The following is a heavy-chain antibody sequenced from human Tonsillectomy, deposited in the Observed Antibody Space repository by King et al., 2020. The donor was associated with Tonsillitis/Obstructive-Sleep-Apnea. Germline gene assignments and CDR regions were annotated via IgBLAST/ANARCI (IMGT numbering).Heavy chain of an antibody. V-gene: IGHV1-58*01. Sequence: QLVESGPEVKKPGTSVKVSCKASGFTFTSSAVQWVRQARGQRLEWIGWIVVGSGNTNYAQKFQERVTITRDMSTSKAYMELSSLRSEDTAVYYCAAAEYYGSGSYLFDYWGQGTLVTVSS. CDR1: GFTFTSSA. D-gene: IGHD3-10*01. CDR2: IVVGSGNT. J-gene: IGHJ4*02. CDR3: AAAEYYGSGSYLFDY.